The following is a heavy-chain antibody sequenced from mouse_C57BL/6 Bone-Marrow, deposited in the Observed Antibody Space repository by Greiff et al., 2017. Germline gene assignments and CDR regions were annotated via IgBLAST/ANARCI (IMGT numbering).Heavy chain of an antibody. CDR2: IYPRSGNT. CDR1: GYTFTSYG. J-gene: IGHJ3*01. CDR3: ARRSIYYYGSSPAWFAY. Sequence: QVQLQQSGAELARPGASVKLSCKASGYTFTSYGISWVKQRTGQGLEWIGEIYPRSGNTYYNEKFKGKATLTADKSSSTAYMELRSLTSEDSAGYFCARRSIYYYGSSPAWFAYWGQGTLVTVSA. D-gene: IGHD1-1*01. V-gene: IGHV1-81*01.